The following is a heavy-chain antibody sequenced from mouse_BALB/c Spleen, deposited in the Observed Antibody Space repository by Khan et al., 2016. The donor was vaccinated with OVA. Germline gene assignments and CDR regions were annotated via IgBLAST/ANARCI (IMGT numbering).Heavy chain of an antibody. D-gene: IGHD2-14*01. J-gene: IGHJ2*01. Sequence: EVQLQESGPGLVKPSQSLSLTCTVTGYSITSDYAWNWIRQFPGNKLEWMGYISYSGGTSYNPSLKSRIPITRDTSKNQFFLQLNSVTTEDTATYYCARYRYDGYFDFWGQGTTLTVSS. CDR3: ARYRYDGYFDF. V-gene: IGHV3-2*02. CDR2: ISYSGGT. CDR1: GYSITSDYA.